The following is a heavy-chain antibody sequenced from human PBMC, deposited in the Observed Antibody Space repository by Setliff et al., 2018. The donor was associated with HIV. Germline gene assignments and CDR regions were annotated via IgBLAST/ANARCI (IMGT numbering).Heavy chain of an antibody. Sequence: GSLRLSCAASGFTFSSHGMHWVRQAPGKGLEWVAVIWYDGSNKYYADSVKGRFLISRDDSEDVLYLQMNSLKTEDAGVYYCATIFTPLGYWITNYYYMDGWGKGTTVTVS. CDR2: IWYDGSNK. D-gene: IGHD3-22*01. CDR3: ATIFTPLGYWITNYYYMDG. CDR1: GFTFSSHG. J-gene: IGHJ6*03. V-gene: IGHV3-33*01.